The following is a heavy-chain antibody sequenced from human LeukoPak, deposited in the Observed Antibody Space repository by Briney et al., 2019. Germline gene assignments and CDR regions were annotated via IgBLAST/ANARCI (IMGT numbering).Heavy chain of an antibody. D-gene: IGHD6-19*01. CDR2: ISGSGGST. J-gene: IGHJ6*03. V-gene: IGHV3-23*01. CDR3: AKQAGTTSYYYYYMDV. CDR1: GFTFSSYA. Sequence: GRSLRLSCAASGFTFSSYAMSWVRQAPGKGLEWVSDISGSGGSTYYADSVKGRFTISRDNSKNTLYLQMNSLRTEDTAVYYCAKQAGTTSYYYYYMDVWGKGTTVTVSS.